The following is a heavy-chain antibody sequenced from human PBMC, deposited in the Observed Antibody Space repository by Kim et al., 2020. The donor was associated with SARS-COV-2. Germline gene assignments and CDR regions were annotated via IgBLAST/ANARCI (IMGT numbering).Heavy chain of an antibody. D-gene: IGHD3-10*01. CDR2: IYYSGST. Sequence: SETLSLTCTVSGGSISSSSYYWGWIRQPPGKGLEWIGSIYYSGSTYYNPSLKSRVTISVDTSKNQFSLKLSSVTAADTAVYYCARHVSSWFGALSINYYYGRDYWGQGTTVTVS. CDR3: ARHVSSWFGALSINYYYGRDY. J-gene: IGHJ6*02. CDR1: GGSISSSSYY. V-gene: IGHV4-39*01.